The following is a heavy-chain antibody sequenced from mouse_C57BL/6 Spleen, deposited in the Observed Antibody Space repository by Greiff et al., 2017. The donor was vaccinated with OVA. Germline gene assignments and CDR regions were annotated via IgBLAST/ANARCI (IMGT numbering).Heavy chain of an antibody. D-gene: IGHD1-1*01. CDR1: GYTFTSYW. J-gene: IGHJ1*03. CDR3: ARGRGYYYGSSYDFDV. Sequence: VQLQQPGTELVKPGASVKLSCKASGYTFTSYWMHWVKQRPGQGLEWIGNINPSNGGTNYNEKFKSKATLTVDKSSSTAYMQLSSLTSEDSAVYYCARGRGYYYGSSYDFDVWGTGTTLTVSS. V-gene: IGHV1-53*01. CDR2: INPSNGGT.